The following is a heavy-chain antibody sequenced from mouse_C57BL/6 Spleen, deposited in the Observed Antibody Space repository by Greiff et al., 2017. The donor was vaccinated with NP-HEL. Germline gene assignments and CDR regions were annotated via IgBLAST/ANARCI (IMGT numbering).Heavy chain of an antibody. CDR1: GYTFTGYW. D-gene: IGHD1-1*01. CDR3: ARARVAYGSSYEAMYY. Sequence: VQRVESGAELMKPGASVKLSCKATGYTFTGYWIEWVKQRPGHGLEWIGAIFPGSGSTNYNEKFKGKATFTADTSSNTAYMQLSSLTTEDSAIYYCARARVAYGSSYEAMYYWGQGTSVTVSS. CDR2: IFPGSGST. V-gene: IGHV1-9*01. J-gene: IGHJ4*01.